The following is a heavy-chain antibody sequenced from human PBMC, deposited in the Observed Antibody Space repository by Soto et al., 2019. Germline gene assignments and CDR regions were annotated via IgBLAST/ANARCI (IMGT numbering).Heavy chain of an antibody. CDR3: ARDRVEYYYDSSGYSH. D-gene: IGHD3-22*01. J-gene: IGHJ4*02. V-gene: IGHV3-7*01. Sequence: GGSLRLSCAASGFNFSSYSMNWVRQAPGKGLEWVANIKQDGSEKYYVDSVKGRFTISRDNAKNSLYLQMNSLRAEDTAVYYCARDRVEYYYDSSGYSHWGQGTLVTVSS. CDR2: IKQDGSEK. CDR1: GFNFSSYS.